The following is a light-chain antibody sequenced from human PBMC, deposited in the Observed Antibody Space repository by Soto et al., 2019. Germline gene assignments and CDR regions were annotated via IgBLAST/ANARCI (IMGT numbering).Light chain of an antibody. CDR3: LQYSGSSYT. CDR1: QFIDRW. J-gene: IGKJ2*01. Sequence: DIQMTQSPSTLSASVGDRVTITCRASQFIDRWLAWYQQKPGKAPQYLIFDASSLYGGVPLRFSGSGSGTEFPLTITSLQPDDSATYYCLQYSGSSYTFGQGTRVEIK. V-gene: IGKV1-5*01. CDR2: DAS.